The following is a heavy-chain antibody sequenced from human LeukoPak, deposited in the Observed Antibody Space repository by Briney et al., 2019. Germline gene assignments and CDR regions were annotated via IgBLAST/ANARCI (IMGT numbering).Heavy chain of an antibody. CDR1: GFTFSTHG. J-gene: IGHJ5*02. D-gene: IGHD2-8*02. V-gene: IGHV3-30*02. CDR2: IRYDGNKI. Sequence: GGSLRLSCAASGFTFSTHGMHWVRQAPGKGLEWVAFIRYDGNKIYYADIVKGRFTISRDNSKNTLYLQMNGLTADDTAFYYCAKELVDPPIMFNPWGQGTLVTVSS. CDR3: AKELVDPPIMFNP.